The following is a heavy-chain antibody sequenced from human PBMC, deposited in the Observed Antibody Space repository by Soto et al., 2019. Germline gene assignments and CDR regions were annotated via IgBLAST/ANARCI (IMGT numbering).Heavy chain of an antibody. CDR3: ARWTIRQQLDNWFDP. V-gene: IGHV1-69*02. Sequence: ASVKVSCKASGGTFSSYTISWVRQAPGQGLEWMGRIIPILGIANYAQKFQGRVTITADKSTSTAYMELSSLRSEDTAVYYCARWTIRQQLDNWFDPWGQGTLVTVSS. CDR2: IIPILGIA. CDR1: GGTFSSYT. J-gene: IGHJ5*02. D-gene: IGHD6-13*01.